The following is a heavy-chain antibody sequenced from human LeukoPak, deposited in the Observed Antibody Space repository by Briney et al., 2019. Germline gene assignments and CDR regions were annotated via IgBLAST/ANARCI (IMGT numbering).Heavy chain of an antibody. Sequence: SETLSLTCTVSGGSISSYYWSWIRQPPGKGLEWIGEINHSGSTNYNPSLKSRVTISVDTSKNQFSLKLSSVTAADTAVYYCARGPHWNCSSTSCDFDYWGQGTLVTVSS. CDR2: INHSGST. CDR1: GGSISSYY. V-gene: IGHV4-34*01. J-gene: IGHJ4*02. CDR3: ARGPHWNCSSTSCDFDY. D-gene: IGHD2-2*01.